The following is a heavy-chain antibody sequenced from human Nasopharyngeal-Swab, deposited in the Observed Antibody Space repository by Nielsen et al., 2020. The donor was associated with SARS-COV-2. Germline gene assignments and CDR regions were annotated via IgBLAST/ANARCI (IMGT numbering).Heavy chain of an antibody. CDR2: FEGGATRT. CDR3: AKDQLGATQRYYFDY. D-gene: IGHD1-26*01. J-gene: IGHJ4*02. Sequence: VRQAPGKGLEWVAAFEGGATRTHYADSVKGRFTISRDNSKNTLYLQMNSLRAEDTAVYYCAKDQLGATQRYYFDYWGQGTLVTVSS. V-gene: IGHV3-23*01.